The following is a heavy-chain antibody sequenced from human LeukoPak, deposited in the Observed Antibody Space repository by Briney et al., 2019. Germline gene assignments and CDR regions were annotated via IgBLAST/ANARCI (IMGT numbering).Heavy chain of an antibody. V-gene: IGHV4-61*01. CDR3: ARGYYYDSSGYYPPDAFDI. CDR1: GGSISSSSYS. D-gene: IGHD3-22*01. J-gene: IGHJ3*02. Sequence: YPSETLSLTCTVSGGSISSSSYSWSWIRQPPGKGLEWIGYIYYSGSTNYNPSLKSRVTISVDTSKNQFSLKLSSVTAADTAVYYCARGYYYDSSGYYPPDAFDIWGQGTMVTVSS. CDR2: IYYSGST.